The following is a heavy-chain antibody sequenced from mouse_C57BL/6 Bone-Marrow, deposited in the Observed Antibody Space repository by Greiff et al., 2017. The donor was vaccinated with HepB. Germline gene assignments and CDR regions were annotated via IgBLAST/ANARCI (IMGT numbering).Heavy chain of an antibody. CDR3: ARSDEYSNYLAY. Sequence: LMEPGASVKISCQASGYAFSSSWMNWVKQRPGKGLEWIGRIYPGDGDTNYNGKFKGKATLTADKSSSTAYMQLSSLTYEDSAVYYCARSDEYSNYLAYWGQGTLVTVSA. V-gene: IGHV1-82*01. D-gene: IGHD2-5*01. CDR1: GYAFSSSW. CDR2: IYPGDGDT. J-gene: IGHJ3*01.